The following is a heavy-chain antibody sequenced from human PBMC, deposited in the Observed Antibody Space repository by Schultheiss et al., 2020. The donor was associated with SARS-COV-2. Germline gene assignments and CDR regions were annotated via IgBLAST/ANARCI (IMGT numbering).Heavy chain of an antibody. CDR1: GGSISSSNW. CDR2: IYHSGST. J-gene: IGHJ6*02. CDR3: ARDLRVPDPNFYYYGMDV. V-gene: IGHV4-4*02. D-gene: IGHD2-2*01. Sequence: SETLSHTCAVSGGSISSSNWWSWVRQPPGKGLEWIGEIYHSGSTNYNPSLKSRVTISVDKSKNQFSLKLSSVTAADTAVYYCARDLRVPDPNFYYYGMDVWGQGTTVTVSS.